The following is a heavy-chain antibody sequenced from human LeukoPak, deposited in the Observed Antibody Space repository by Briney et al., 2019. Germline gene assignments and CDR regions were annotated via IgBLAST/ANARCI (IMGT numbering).Heavy chain of an antibody. CDR2: ISSSGSSI. J-gene: IGHJ4*02. D-gene: IGHD1-26*01. CDR1: GFTFSNYW. V-gene: IGHV3-11*04. CDR3: ARDWYSGSFPLDY. Sequence: GGSLRLSCAASGFTFSNYWMSWVRQAPGKGLEWVSYISSSGSSIYYADSVKGRFTISRDNAKNSLYLQMNSLRAEDTAVYYCARDWYSGSFPLDYWGQGTLVTVSS.